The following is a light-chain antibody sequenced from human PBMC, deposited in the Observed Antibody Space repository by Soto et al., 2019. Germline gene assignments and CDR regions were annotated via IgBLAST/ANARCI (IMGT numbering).Light chain of an antibody. CDR2: DTS. V-gene: IGLV7-46*01. CDR1: TGAVTSNHH. CDR3: LLSYNAARV. Sequence: QAVVTQEPSLTVSPGGTVTLTCGSSTGAVTSNHHPYWFQQKAGQAPRTLIYDTSNKHSWTPAPFSGSLLGDKAALTLSGAQPEDEAQYYCLLSYNAARVFGGVTKLTVL. J-gene: IGLJ2*01.